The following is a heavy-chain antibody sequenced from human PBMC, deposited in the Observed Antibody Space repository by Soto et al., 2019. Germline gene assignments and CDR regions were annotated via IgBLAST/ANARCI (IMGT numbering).Heavy chain of an antibody. V-gene: IGHV4-59*01. D-gene: IGHD6-13*01. J-gene: IGHJ6*03. CDR3: ARKGAAASYAHYYMDV. CDR2: VNYSGNT. CDR1: GGSISPYY. Sequence: QVQLQESGPGLVKPSETLSLTCTVSGGSISPYYWSWIRQPPGKGLEWIGYVNYSGNTNYNPSLERRVTISVDTSRNRFSLNLTSATAADTAVYYCARKGAAASYAHYYMDVWGRGTAVTVSS.